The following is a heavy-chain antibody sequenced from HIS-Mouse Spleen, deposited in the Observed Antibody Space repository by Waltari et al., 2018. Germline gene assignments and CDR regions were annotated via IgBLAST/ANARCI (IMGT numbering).Heavy chain of an antibody. CDR2: IIPILGIA. CDR3: AREGGDDSGDY. J-gene: IGHJ4*02. V-gene: IGHV1-69*04. Sequence: QVQLVQSGAEVKKPGSSVKVSCKASGGTFSSYAISWGRQAPGQGLEGMGRIIPILGIANYAQKFQGRVTITADKSTSTAYMELSSLRSEDTAVYYCAREGGDDSGDYWGQGTLVTVSS. CDR1: GGTFSSYA. D-gene: IGHD4-17*01.